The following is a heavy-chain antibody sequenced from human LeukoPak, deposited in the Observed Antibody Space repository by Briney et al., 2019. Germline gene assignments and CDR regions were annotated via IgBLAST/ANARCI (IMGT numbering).Heavy chain of an antibody. Sequence: SETLSLTCTVSGGSISSGGYYWSWIRQHPGKGLEWIGYIYYSGSTYYSPSLKSRVTISVDTSKNQFSLKLSSVTAADTAVYYCAREYTRNWFDPWGQGTLVTVSS. J-gene: IGHJ5*02. CDR1: GGSISSGGYY. V-gene: IGHV4-31*03. CDR2: IYYSGST. CDR3: AREYTRNWFDP. D-gene: IGHD1-14*01.